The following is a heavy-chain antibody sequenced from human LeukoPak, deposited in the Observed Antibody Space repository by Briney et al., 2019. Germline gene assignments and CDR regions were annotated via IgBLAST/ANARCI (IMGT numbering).Heavy chain of an antibody. CDR2: IYYSGST. D-gene: IGHD6-19*01. V-gene: IGHV4-59*08. Sequence: SETLSLTCTVSGGSISSYYWSWIRQPPGKGLEWIGYIYYSGSTNYNPSLKSRVTISVDTSKNQFSLKLSSVTAADTAVYYCARIAVAVGIDYWGQGTLATVSS. CDR3: ARIAVAVGIDY. CDR1: GGSISSYY. J-gene: IGHJ4*02.